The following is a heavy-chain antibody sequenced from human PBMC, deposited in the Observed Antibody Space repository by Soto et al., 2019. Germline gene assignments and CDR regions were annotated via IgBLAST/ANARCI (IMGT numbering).Heavy chain of an antibody. CDR1: GFSISSGYY. J-gene: IGHJ4*02. Sequence: SETLSLTCDVSGFSISSGYYWSWVRQSPGKGLEWIGSIYRSGSSYHNPSLGSRLTLSLDLSKNQFSLNLASVTAADTAMYYCAREKVGTTFFDNWGQGTQVTVSS. CDR3: AREKVGTTFFDN. V-gene: IGHV4-38-2*02. D-gene: IGHD1-1*01. CDR2: IYRSGSS.